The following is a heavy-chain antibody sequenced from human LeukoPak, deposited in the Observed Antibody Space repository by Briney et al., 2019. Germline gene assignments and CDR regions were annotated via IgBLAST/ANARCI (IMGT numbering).Heavy chain of an antibody. J-gene: IGHJ4*02. CDR2: IYDSGST. V-gene: IGHV4-4*02. D-gene: IGHD2-15*01. CDR3: ATYDVVAAIFDY. CDR1: GGSISSSNW. Sequence: SGTLSLICAVSGGSISSSNWWSWVRQPPGKGLEWIGEIYDSGSTNYNPSLKSRVTISVGKSKNQFSLKLSSVTAADTAVYFCATYDVVAAIFDYWGQGTLVTVSS.